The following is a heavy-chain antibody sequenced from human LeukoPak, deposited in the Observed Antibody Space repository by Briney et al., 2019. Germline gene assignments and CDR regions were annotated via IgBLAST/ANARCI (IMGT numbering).Heavy chain of an antibody. V-gene: IGHV3-23*01. CDR2: IDGGGGST. D-gene: IGHD3-10*01. CDR3: AKDHGSGSQYNSLLDY. J-gene: IGHJ4*02. CDR1: GFTFSNFV. Sequence: GGSLRLSCAASGFTFSNFVMSWVRQAPGKGLEWVSYIDGGGGSTNYADSVKGRFTISRDNAKNSLYLQVNSLRAEDTAVYYCAKDHGSGSQYNSLLDYWGQGTLVTVSS.